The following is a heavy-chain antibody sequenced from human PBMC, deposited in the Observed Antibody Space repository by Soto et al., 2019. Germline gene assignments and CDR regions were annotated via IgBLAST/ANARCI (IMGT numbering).Heavy chain of an antibody. V-gene: IGHV3-48*01. CDR1: GFTFSSYS. CDR2: ISSSSSTI. D-gene: IGHD2-2*01. J-gene: IGHJ4*02. CDR3: AREGLGYCSSTSCYDGYFDY. Sequence: EVQLVESGGGLVQPGGSLRLSCAASGFTFSSYSMNWVRQAPGKGLEWVSYISSSSSTIYYADSVKGRFTISRDNAKNSLYLQMNSLRAEDTAVYYCAREGLGYCSSTSCYDGYFDYWGQGTLVTVSS.